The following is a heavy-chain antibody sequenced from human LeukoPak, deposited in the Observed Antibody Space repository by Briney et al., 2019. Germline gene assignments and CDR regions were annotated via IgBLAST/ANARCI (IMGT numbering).Heavy chain of an antibody. CDR1: GGTFSSYA. D-gene: IGHD6-13*01. CDR2: IIPILGIA. J-gene: IGHJ4*02. CDR3: AVDPLAAVGPDPTQEIDY. Sequence: ASVKVSCKASGGTFSSYAISWVRQAPGQGLEWMGRIIPILGIANYAQKFQGRITITADKSTSTAYMELSSLRSEDTAVYYCAVDPLAAVGPDPTQEIDYWGQGTLVTVSS. V-gene: IGHV1-69*04.